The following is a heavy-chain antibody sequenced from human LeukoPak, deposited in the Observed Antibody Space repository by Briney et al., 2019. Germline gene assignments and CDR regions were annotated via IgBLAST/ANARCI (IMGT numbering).Heavy chain of an antibody. CDR2: IYTTGNT. J-gene: IGHJ5*02. CDR3: ARGKYYYDSNSSYRYFDP. Sequence: PSETLSLTCIVSGGSISSYYWSWIRQPAGKGLEWIGRIYTTGNTNYNPSLKSRVTMSIDTSKKQFSLKLSSVTAADTAVYYCARGKYYYDSNSSYRYFDPWGQGTLVTVSS. D-gene: IGHD3-22*01. CDR1: GGSISSYY. V-gene: IGHV4-4*07.